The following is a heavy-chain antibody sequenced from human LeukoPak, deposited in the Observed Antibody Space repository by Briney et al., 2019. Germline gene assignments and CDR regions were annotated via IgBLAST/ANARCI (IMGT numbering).Heavy chain of an antibody. V-gene: IGHV3-23*01. D-gene: IGHD6-19*01. CDR2: ISGSGGST. CDR1: GFTFSSYA. CDR3: ARAWYSSGWDRVVYFDY. Sequence: PGGSLRLSCAASGFTFSSYAMSWVRQAPGKGLEWVSVISGSGGSTYYADSVKGRFTISRDNSKNTLYLQMNSLRAEDTAVYYCARAWYSSGWDRVVYFDYWGQGTLVTVSS. J-gene: IGHJ4*02.